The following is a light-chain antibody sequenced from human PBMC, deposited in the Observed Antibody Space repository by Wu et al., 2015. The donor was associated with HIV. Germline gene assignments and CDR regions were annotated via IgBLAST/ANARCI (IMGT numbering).Light chain of an antibody. CDR3: HHYKSDSQT. CDR1: QSVSSY. Sequence: EIVLTQSPATLSLSPGERATLSCRASQSVSSYLAWYQQKPGQAPRLLIYDASNRATGIPARFSGSGSGTDFTLTISSLQPDDLGTYYCHHYKSDSQTFGQGTKV. V-gene: IGKV3-11*01. J-gene: IGKJ1*01. CDR2: DAS.